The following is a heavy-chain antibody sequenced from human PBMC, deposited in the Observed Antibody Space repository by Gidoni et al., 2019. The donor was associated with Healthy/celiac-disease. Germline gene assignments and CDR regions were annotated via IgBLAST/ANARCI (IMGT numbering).Heavy chain of an antibody. V-gene: IGHV4-39*01. D-gene: IGHD3-22*01. J-gene: IGHJ5*02. CDR1: GGSISSSSYY. CDR3: APTPTYYYDSSGPNWFDP. CDR2: IYYSGST. Sequence: QLQLQESGPGLVKPSETLSLTCTVSGGSISSSSYYWGWIRQPPGKGLEWIGSIYYSGSTYYNPSLKSRVTISVDTSKNQFSLKLSSVTAADTAVYYCAPTPTYYYDSSGPNWFDPWGQGTLVTVSS.